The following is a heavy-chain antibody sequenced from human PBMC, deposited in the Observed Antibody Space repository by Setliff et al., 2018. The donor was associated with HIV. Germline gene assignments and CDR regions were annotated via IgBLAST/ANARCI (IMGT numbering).Heavy chain of an antibody. CDR2: ISSSGSYI. J-gene: IGHJ3*02. Sequence: LKISCTASGFTFIDYALNWVRQAPGKGLEWVSSISSSGSYIYYAESVKGRFTISRDNSLYLQMDSLRAEDTAVYYCARSRSTRDAFDIWGQGTMVTVSS. V-gene: IGHV3-21*01. CDR1: GFTFIDYA. CDR3: ARSRSTRDAFDI. D-gene: IGHD2-2*01.